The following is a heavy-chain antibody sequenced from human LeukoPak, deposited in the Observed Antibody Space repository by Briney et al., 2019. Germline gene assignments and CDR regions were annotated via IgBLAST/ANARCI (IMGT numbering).Heavy chain of an antibody. CDR2: IWYDGSNK. J-gene: IGHJ4*02. V-gene: IGHV3-33*06. CDR3: AKGVRVAAADTELDY. Sequence: GGSLRLSCAASGFTFSSYGMHWVRQAPGKGLEWVAVIWYDGSNKYYADSVKGRFTISRDNSKNTLYLQMNSLRAEDTAVYYYAKGVRVAAADTELDYWGQGTLVTVSS. D-gene: IGHD6-13*01. CDR1: GFTFSSYG.